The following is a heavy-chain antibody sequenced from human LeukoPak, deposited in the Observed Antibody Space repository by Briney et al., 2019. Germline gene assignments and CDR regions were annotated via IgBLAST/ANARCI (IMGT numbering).Heavy chain of an antibody. Sequence: PSETLSLTCAVYGGSFSGYYWSWIRQPPGKGLEWIGEINHSGSTNYNPSLKSRVTISVDTSKNQFSLKLSSVTAADTAVYYCARVPSGSPFDYWGQGTLVTVSS. CDR1: GGSFSGYY. CDR2: INHSGST. CDR3: ARVPSGSPFDY. D-gene: IGHD3-22*01. V-gene: IGHV4-34*01. J-gene: IGHJ4*02.